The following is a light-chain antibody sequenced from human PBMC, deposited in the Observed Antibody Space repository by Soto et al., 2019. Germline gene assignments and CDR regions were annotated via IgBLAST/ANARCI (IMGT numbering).Light chain of an antibody. Sequence: DIRMTQSPSTLSASVGDRVTITCRASQSINNWLAWYQQKPGKAPKLLIYRASSLENGVPSRFSGRGSGTELIFTITRLQPDDFATYYCQQYSSDSTFGQGTKVEIK. CDR2: RAS. J-gene: IGKJ1*01. CDR1: QSINNW. CDR3: QQYSSDST. V-gene: IGKV1-5*03.